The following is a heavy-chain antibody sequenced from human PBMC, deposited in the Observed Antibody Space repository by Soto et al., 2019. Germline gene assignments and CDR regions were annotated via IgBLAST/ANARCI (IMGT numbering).Heavy chain of an antibody. V-gene: IGHV1-8*01. CDR3: ATGLFAYYHFSSGYYAFHI. CDR1: GYTFTSYD. J-gene: IGHJ3*02. D-gene: IGHD3-22*01. Sequence: QVQLVQSGAEVQKPGSSVKVSCKASGYTFTSYDINCVRQATGQGLEWMGWMNPNSGNTGYAQKFQGRCTITRNTSINEAFMELSSLRSEDTAVYYCATGLFAYYHFSSGYYAFHIWGQGTMVTVSS. CDR2: MNPNSGNT.